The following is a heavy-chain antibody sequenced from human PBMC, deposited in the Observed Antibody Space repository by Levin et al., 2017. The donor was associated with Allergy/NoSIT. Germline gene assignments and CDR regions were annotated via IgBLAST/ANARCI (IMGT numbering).Heavy chain of an antibody. Sequence: ASVKVSCKASGYTFTSYDINWVRQATGQGLEWMGWMNPNSGNTGYAQKFQGRVTMTRNTSISTAYMELSSLRSEDTAVYYCAREKDSSRDFDYWGQGTLVTVSS. CDR1: GYTFTSYD. J-gene: IGHJ4*02. D-gene: IGHD2-15*01. CDR2: MNPNSGNT. V-gene: IGHV1-8*01. CDR3: AREKDSSRDFDY.